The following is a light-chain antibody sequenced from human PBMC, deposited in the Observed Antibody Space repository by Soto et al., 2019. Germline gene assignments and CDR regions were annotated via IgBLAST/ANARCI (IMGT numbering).Light chain of an antibody. CDR3: LQDYSYPRT. CDR1: QGIRND. J-gene: IGKJ1*01. CDR2: AAT. V-gene: IGKV1-6*01. Sequence: AIQMTQSPSSLSASVGDRVTITCRASQGIRNDLGWYQDKPGKAPKLLIYAATSLQAGVPSRFSGSGSGTDFTLTITSLQPEDFATYYCLQDYSYPRTFGQGTKVEIK.